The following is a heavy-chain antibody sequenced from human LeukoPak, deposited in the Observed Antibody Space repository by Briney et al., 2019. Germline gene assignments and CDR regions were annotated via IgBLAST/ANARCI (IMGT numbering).Heavy chain of an antibody. CDR1: GVSISSYY. CDR2: IYYSGST. CDR3: ARGGIAAAGVILFDY. Sequence: SETLSLTCTVSGVSISSYYWSWLRQPPGKGLEWIGYIYYSGSTNYNPSLKSRVTISVDTSKNQFSLKLSSVTAADTAVYYCARGGIAAAGVILFDYWGQGTLVTVSS. V-gene: IGHV4-59*01. D-gene: IGHD6-13*01. J-gene: IGHJ4*02.